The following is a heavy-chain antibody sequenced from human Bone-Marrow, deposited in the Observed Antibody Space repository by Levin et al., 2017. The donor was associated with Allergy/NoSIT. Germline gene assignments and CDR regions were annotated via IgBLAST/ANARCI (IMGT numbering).Heavy chain of an antibody. CDR1: GFSVSTTGGG. D-gene: IGHD3-22*01. V-gene: IGHV2-5*02. J-gene: IGHJ3*02. CDR2: VYWDDDK. CDR3: AHETMIDAFDI. Sequence: SGPTLVKPTQTLTLTCSISGFSVSTTGGGVGWIRQPPGKALEWLALVYWDDDKRYSPSLKSRLTITKDNSKNQVVLTLTNVDPEDTATSYCAHETMIDAFDICGQVTMVAVSS.